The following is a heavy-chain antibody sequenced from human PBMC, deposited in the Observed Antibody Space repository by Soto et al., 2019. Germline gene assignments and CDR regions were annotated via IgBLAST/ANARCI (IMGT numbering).Heavy chain of an antibody. Sequence: GWSLRLACASSVFTFTRYSMNWVRQAPGKGLEWVSSISSTTNYIYYGDSMKGRFTISRDNAKNSLYLEMNSLRAEDTAVYYCARESEDLTSNFDYWGQGTLVTVSS. CDR3: ARESEDLTSNFDY. CDR2: ISSTTNYI. V-gene: IGHV3-21*06. CDR1: VFTFTRYS. J-gene: IGHJ4*02.